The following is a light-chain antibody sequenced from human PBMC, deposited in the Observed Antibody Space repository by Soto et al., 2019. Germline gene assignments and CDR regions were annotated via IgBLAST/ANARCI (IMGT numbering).Light chain of an antibody. V-gene: IGLV2-14*01. J-gene: IGLJ3*02. CDR1: SSEVGAYKF. CDR2: EVT. CDR3: SSYSSTSTPWV. Sequence: QSALTPPASVSWSPRQSITIFCTETSSEVGAYKFVSWYRHHPDRAPHVMIYEVTNRPSGVSSRFSGSKSGNTASLNISGLQPEDEGDYYCSSYSSTSTPWVFGGGTK.